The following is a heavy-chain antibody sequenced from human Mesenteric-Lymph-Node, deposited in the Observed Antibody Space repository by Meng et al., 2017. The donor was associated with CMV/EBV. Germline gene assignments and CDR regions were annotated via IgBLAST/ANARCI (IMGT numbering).Heavy chain of an antibody. Sequence: GESLKISCVASGFTFKDYTMNWVRQAPGKGLEWVSFISTTSSYKYYADSLKGRFSISRDNTKNSLYLQMNNLRAEDTAVYYCAKDLEAAYYDFWSGYYQGYYFDYWGQGTLVTVSS. J-gene: IGHJ4*02. CDR1: GFTFKDYT. CDR3: AKDLEAAYYDFWSGYYQGYYFDY. V-gene: IGHV3-21*04. CDR2: ISTTSSYK. D-gene: IGHD3-3*01.